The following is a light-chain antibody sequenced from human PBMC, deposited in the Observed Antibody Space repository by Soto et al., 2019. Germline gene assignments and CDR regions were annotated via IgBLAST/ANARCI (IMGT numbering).Light chain of an antibody. CDR3: QQYNSPIT. V-gene: IGKV1-5*01. Sequence: DIQMTQSPSTLSASVGDRVTITCRASQSISSWLAWYQQKPGKAPKLLIYDASSLESGVPSRFSGSGSGTEFTLTLSSLQPDDFATYYCQQYNSPITFGQGTRLEIK. CDR2: DAS. J-gene: IGKJ5*01. CDR1: QSISSW.